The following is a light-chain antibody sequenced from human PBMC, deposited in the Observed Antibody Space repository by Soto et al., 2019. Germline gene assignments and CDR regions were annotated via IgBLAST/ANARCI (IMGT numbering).Light chain of an antibody. V-gene: IGKV3D-20*02. CDR2: GAS. Sequence: PGQRATLSCRASQSVSSNLLAWYQEKPGQAPRLLIYGASTRATGIPDRFSGSGSGTDFTLTISSLEPEDFAIYYCQQRSNLVSFGQGTRLEIK. CDR3: QQRSNLVS. CDR1: QSVSSNL. J-gene: IGKJ5*01.